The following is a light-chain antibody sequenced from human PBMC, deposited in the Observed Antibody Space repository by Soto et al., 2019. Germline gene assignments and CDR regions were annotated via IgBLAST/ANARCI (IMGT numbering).Light chain of an antibody. V-gene: IGLV2-14*03. CDR3: SSRTSGATYV. CDR2: DVN. Sequence: QSVLTQPASVSGSPGQSITISCAGTSSDVGAYNYVSWYQHHPGKAPKLMIYDVNNRPSGDSNRFSGSKSGNTASLTISGLQAEDEADYYCSSRTSGATYVFGSGTKLTVL. CDR1: SSDVGAYNY. J-gene: IGLJ1*01.